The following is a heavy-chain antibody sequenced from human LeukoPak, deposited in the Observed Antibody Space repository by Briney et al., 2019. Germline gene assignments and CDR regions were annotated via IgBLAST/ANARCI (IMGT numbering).Heavy chain of an antibody. CDR2: IYHSGST. Sequence: SETLSLTCAVSGGSISSSNWWSWVRQPPGKGLEWIGEIYHSGSTNYNPSLKSRVTISVDKSKNQFSLKLSSVTAADTAVYYCASVREVAGTDYFDYWGQGTLVTVSS. V-gene: IGHV4-4*02. CDR1: GGSISSSNW. D-gene: IGHD6-19*01. CDR3: ASVREVAGTDYFDY. J-gene: IGHJ4*02.